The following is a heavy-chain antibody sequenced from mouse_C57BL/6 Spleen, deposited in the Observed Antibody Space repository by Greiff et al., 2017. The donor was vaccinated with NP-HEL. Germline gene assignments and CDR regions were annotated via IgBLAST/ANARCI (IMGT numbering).Heavy chain of an antibody. Sequence: VQLQQSGAELVRPGTSVKMSCKASGYTFTNYWIGWAKQRPGHGLEWIGDIYPGGGYPKYNEKFKGKATLTADKSSSTAYMQFSSLTAEDSAIYECARRDVGYYGGFGDWGKGTLVTVSA. CDR1: GYTFTNYW. CDR2: IYPGGGYP. CDR3: ARRDVGYYGGFGD. D-gene: IGHD2-3*01. J-gene: IGHJ3*02. V-gene: IGHV1-63*01.